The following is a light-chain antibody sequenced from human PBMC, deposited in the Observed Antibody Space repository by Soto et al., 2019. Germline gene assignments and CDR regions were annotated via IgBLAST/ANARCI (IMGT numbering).Light chain of an antibody. Sequence: EIVLTQSPGTLSLSPGERATLSCRASQSVSSSYLAWYQQKPCQAPRLLIYGASSRATGIPDRFSGSGSGTDFNLTISRLEPADFAVYYCQQYGSSLLTFGGGTKVEIK. CDR3: QQYGSSLLT. CDR2: GAS. V-gene: IGKV3-20*01. J-gene: IGKJ4*01. CDR1: QSVSSSY.